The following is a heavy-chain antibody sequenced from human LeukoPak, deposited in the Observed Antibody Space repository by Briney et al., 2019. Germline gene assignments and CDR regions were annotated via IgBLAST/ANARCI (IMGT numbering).Heavy chain of an antibody. D-gene: IGHD4/OR15-4a*01. CDR3: AKRVGTNSGPFEY. J-gene: IGHJ4*02. CDR1: GFTFSNCA. CDR2: IKSGGDKT. V-gene: IGHV3-23*01. Sequence: GGSLRLSCAASGFTFSNCAMNWVRQAPGEGLAWVSSIKSGGDKTYYADSVQGRFTISRDDSRNTLYLQMNSLRAEDTAVYYCAKRVGTNSGPFEYRGQGVLVTVSS.